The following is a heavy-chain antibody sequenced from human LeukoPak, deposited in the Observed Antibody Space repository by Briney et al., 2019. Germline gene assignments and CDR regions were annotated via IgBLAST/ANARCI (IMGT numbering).Heavy chain of an antibody. Sequence: PSETLSLTCAVYGGSFSGYYWSWFRKPPGKGLEWIGEINHSGSTNYNPSLKSRVTISVDTSKNQFSLKLSSVTAADTAVYYCARVRAAAGTALMDVWGKGTTVTVSS. CDR2: INHSGST. D-gene: IGHD6-13*01. J-gene: IGHJ6*03. CDR3: ARVRAAAGTALMDV. V-gene: IGHV4-34*01. CDR1: GGSFSGYY.